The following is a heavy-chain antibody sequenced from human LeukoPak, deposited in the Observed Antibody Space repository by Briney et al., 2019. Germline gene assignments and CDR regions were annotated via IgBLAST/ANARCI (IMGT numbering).Heavy chain of an antibody. J-gene: IGHJ4*02. D-gene: IGHD1-26*01. CDR3: ASRRVGAPFDY. CDR1: GYTFTSYG. Sequence: GASVKVSCKASGYTFTSYGMSWVRQAPGQGLEWMGWISAYNGNTNYAQKFQGRVTITADESTSTAYMELSSLRSEDTAVYYCASRRVGAPFDYWGQGTLVTVSS. V-gene: IGHV1-18*01. CDR2: ISAYNGNT.